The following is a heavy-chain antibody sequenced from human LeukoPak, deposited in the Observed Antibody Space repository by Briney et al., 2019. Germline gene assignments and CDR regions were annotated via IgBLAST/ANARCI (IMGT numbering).Heavy chain of an antibody. D-gene: IGHD3-10*01. Sequence: GGSLRLSCAASGFTFDDYTMHWVRQAPGKGLEWVSLISWDGGSTYYADSVKGRFTISRDNSKNYLYLQMNSLRTEDTALYYCATPGGDWGQGTLVTVSS. V-gene: IGHV3-43*01. CDR3: ATPGGD. J-gene: IGHJ4*02. CDR2: ISWDGGST. CDR1: GFTFDDYT.